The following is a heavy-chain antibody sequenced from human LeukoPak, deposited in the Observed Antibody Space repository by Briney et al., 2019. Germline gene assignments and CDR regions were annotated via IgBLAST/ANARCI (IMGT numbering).Heavy chain of an antibody. V-gene: IGHV4-39*01. J-gene: IGHJ4*02. Sequence: SETLSLTCTVSGGSISSSTYYWGWIRQPPGKGLEWIGTIHYSGSTYYYPSLKSRVTISVDTSNNQFSLKVNSVTAADTAIYYCVRHLGAVTAIDYWGQGTLVTVSS. D-gene: IGHD5-18*01. CDR1: GGSISSSTYY. CDR3: VRHLGAVTAIDY. CDR2: IHYSGST.